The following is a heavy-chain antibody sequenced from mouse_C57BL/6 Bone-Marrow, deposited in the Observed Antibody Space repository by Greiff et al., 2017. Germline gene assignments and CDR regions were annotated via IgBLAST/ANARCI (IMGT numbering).Heavy chain of an antibody. V-gene: IGHV14-1*01. CDR3: TLRQLRLRLCDY. Sequence: EVQLQQSGAELVRPGASVKLSCTASGFNIKDYYMHWVKQRPEQGLEWIGRIDPEDGDTEYAPKFQGKATMTADTSSNTAYLQLSSLTSEDTAVYYCTLRQLRLRLCDYWGQGTTLTVSS. D-gene: IGHD3-2*02. CDR2: IDPEDGDT. CDR1: GFNIKDYY. J-gene: IGHJ2*01.